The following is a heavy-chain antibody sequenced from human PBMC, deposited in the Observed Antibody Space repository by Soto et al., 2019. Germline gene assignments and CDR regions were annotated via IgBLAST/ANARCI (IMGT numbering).Heavy chain of an antibody. CDR1: GFIFSSYR. D-gene: IGHD2-15*01. Sequence: PGGSLRLSCAASGFIFSSYRMNWVRQAPGKGLEWIASISTNSRYIYYADSVEGRFTVSRDNSNNSLYLQMDNLRAEDTAVYYCASKRVIGYYYGLDVWGQGTTVTVSS. V-gene: IGHV3-21*01. J-gene: IGHJ6*02. CDR3: ASKRVIGYYYGLDV. CDR2: ISTNSRYI.